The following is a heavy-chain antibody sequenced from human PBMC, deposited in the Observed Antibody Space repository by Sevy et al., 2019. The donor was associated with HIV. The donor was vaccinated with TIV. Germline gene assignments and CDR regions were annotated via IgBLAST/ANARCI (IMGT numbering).Heavy chain of an antibody. V-gene: IGHV3-33*01. D-gene: IGHD1-26*01. CDR2: IWYDGSNK. CDR3: ARGRDSGSYSRCLGLGWLGIVY. J-gene: IGHJ4*02. Sequence: GGSLRLSCAASGFTFSSYGMHWVRQAPGKGLEWVAVIWYDGSNKYYADSVKGRFTISRDNSKNTLYLQMNSLRAEDTAVYYCARGRDSGSYSRCLGLGWLGIVYWGQGTLVTVSS. CDR1: GFTFSSYG.